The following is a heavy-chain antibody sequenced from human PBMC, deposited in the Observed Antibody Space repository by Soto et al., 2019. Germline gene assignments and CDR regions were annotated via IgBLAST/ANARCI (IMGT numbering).Heavy chain of an antibody. CDR1: GYSFTSYW. Sequence: LKISCKGSGYSFTSYWISWVRQMPGKCLEWMGRIDPSDSYTNYSPSFQGHVTISADKSISTAYLQWSSLKASDTAMYYCARHGQDQNWNLFYYGMDVWGQGTTVTVSS. J-gene: IGHJ6*02. CDR3: ARHGQDQNWNLFYYGMDV. V-gene: IGHV5-10-1*01. D-gene: IGHD1-7*01. CDR2: IDPSDSYT.